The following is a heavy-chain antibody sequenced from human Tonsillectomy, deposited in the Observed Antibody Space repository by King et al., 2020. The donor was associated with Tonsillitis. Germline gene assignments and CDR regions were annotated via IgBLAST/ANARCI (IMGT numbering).Heavy chain of an antibody. CDR2: IYHSGST. J-gene: IGHJ4*02. CDR1: GGSISSGGYS. CDR3: ARLNYYYDSSGYCDY. V-gene: IGHV4-30-2*01. Sequence: QLQESGSGLVKPSQTLSLTCAVSGGSISSGGYSWSWIRQPPGKGLEWIGYIYHSGSTYYNPSLKSRVTISVDRSKNQFSLKLSSVTAADTAVYYCARLNYYYDSSGYCDYWGQGTLVTVSS. D-gene: IGHD3-22*01.